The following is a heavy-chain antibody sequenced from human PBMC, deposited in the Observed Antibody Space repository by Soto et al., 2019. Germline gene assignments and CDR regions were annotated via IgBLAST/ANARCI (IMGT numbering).Heavy chain of an antibody. CDR3: ARSGSYCSSTSCYAYFDY. CDR2: IYYSGST. V-gene: IGHV4-59*01. Sequence: SETLSLTCPVSGGSISSYYWSWIRQPPGKGLEWIGYIYYSGSTNYNPSLKSRVTISVDTSKNQFSLKLSSVTAADTAVYYCARSGSYCSSTSCYAYFDYWGQGTLVTVS. CDR1: GGSISSYY. J-gene: IGHJ4*02. D-gene: IGHD2-2*01.